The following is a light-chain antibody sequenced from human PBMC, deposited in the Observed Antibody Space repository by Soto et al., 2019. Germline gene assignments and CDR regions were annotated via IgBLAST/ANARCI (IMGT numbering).Light chain of an antibody. J-gene: IGKJ4*01. Sequence: DIQMTQSPSSLSASVGDRVTITCRASQTIISHLNWYQLKPGRAPKLLIYAASSLQSGVPARFSGSGSDTNFILTISGVQPEDFATYYCQQAYRTPLTFGGGTKVEIK. CDR2: AAS. V-gene: IGKV1-39*01. CDR3: QQAYRTPLT. CDR1: QTIISH.